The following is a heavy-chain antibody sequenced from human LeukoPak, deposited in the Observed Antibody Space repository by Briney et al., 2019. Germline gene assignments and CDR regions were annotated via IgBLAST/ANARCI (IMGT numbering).Heavy chain of an antibody. V-gene: IGHV4-59*01. CDR2: IYYSGST. D-gene: IGHD5-18*01. CDR1: GGSFSGYY. Sequence: PSETLSLTCTVSGGSFSGYYWSWIRQPPGKGLEYIGYIYYSGSTNYNPSLKNRVTISVDTSTSKNEFSLKLNSVTAADTAVYYCARRYTYGSLGFDYWRQGTLVAVSS. J-gene: IGHJ4*02. CDR3: ARRYTYGSLGFDY.